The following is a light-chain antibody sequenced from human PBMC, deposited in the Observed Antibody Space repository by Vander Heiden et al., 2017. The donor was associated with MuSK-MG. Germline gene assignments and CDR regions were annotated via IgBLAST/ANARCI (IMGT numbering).Light chain of an antibody. Sequence: QSPLTQPASVSGSPGQSIPVSCTATSRDVGSYNLVSWYQQRPTKAPNLMIYEGSKRPSGVSNRFSGSKSGNTASLTISGLQAEDEADYYCCSYAGSSTWVFGGGTKLTVL. V-gene: IGLV2-23*01. CDR1: SRDVGSYNL. J-gene: IGLJ3*02. CDR2: EGS. CDR3: CSYAGSSTWV.